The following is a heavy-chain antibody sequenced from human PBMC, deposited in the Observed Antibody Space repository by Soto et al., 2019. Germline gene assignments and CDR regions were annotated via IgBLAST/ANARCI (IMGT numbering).Heavy chain of an antibody. Sequence: EVQLVESGGGLVQPGGSLRLSCAASGFTFSTCWMMWVRQAPGKGLEWVANINQDGSERYYVDSVKGRFTISRDNAKNSRYRQMNSLRAEGTAVYYCVRDNRGSYWGQGTLVTVSS. CDR3: VRDNRGSY. CDR2: INQDGSER. D-gene: IGHD3-10*01. J-gene: IGHJ4*02. CDR1: GFTFSTCW. V-gene: IGHV3-7*01.